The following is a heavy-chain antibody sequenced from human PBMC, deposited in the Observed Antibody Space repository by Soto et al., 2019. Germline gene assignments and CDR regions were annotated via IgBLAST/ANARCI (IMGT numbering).Heavy chain of an antibody. Sequence: EVDLVEAGGGLAQPGRSLRLSCVASGFTFVDHGMHGVMQIPGRGLEWVSGISWNSGSMGYAESVKGRFTIFRDNAKNSLYMEMNSLRQEDTAVYYCVRDTSSGWHLKDHWGQGVQVSVSS. CDR2: ISWNSGSM. V-gene: IGHV3-9*01. CDR3: VRDTSSGWHLKDH. D-gene: IGHD3-9*01. CDR1: GFTFVDHG. J-gene: IGHJ4*02.